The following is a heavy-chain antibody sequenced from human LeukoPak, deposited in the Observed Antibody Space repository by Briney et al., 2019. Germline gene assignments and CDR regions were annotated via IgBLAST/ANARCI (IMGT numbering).Heavy chain of an antibody. CDR3: ARLWTFCGGDCYYHFDY. D-gene: IGHD2-21*02. CDR1: GGSISSSDYY. CDR2: IYYSGTT. V-gene: IGHV4-39*01. Sequence: SETLSLTCTVSGGSISSSDYYWAWIRQPPGKGLEWIGSIYYSGTTYYNPPLKSRVTISVDTSKNQFSLKLSSVTAADTSVYYCARLWTFCGGDCYYHFDYWGQGTLVTVSS. J-gene: IGHJ4*02.